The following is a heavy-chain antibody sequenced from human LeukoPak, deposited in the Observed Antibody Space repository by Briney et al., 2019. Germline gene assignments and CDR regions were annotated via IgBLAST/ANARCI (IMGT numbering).Heavy chain of an antibody. CDR1: GYSISSGYQ. Sequence: SETLSLTCAVSGYSISSGYQWAWIRQPPGKGLEWLGSIYYGGTTYYKASLKSRVTISVDTSQNQFSLKLTSVTAADTAVYYCARKGRSSSFDYWGQGTLITVSS. CDR2: IYYGGTT. J-gene: IGHJ4*02. V-gene: IGHV4-38-2*01. CDR3: ARKGRSSSFDY. D-gene: IGHD6-13*01.